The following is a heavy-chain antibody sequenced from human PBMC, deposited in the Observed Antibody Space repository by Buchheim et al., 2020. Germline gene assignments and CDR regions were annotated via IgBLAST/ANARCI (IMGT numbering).Heavy chain of an antibody. CDR1: GGSISSYY. Sequence: QVQLQESGPGLVKPSETLSLTCTVSGGSISSYYWSWIRQPPGKGLEWIGYIYYSGSTNYNPSLKSRVTISVDTYKNQFSPKLSSVTAADTAVYYCARDRTYYYDSSGYSRPGYYYYYGMDVWGQGTT. V-gene: IGHV4-59*12. CDR3: ARDRTYYYDSSGYSRPGYYYYYGMDV. D-gene: IGHD3-22*01. J-gene: IGHJ6*02. CDR2: IYYSGST.